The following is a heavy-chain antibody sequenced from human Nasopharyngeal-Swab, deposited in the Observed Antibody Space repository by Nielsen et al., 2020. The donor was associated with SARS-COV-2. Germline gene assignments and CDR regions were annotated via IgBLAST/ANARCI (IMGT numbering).Heavy chain of an antibody. CDR1: GFTFSSYA. D-gene: IGHD3-3*01. V-gene: IGHV3-23*01. Sequence: GALKISCAASGFTFSSYAMSWVRQAPGKGLEWVSAISGSGGSTYYADSVKGRFTISRDNSKNTLYLQMNSLRAEDTAVYYCAKILAVGWFLGGYFDYWGQGTLVTVSS. J-gene: IGHJ4*02. CDR2: ISGSGGST. CDR3: AKILAVGWFLGGYFDY.